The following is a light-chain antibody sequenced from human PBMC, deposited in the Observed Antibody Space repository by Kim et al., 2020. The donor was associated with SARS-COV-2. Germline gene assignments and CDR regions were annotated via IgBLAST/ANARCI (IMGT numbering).Light chain of an antibody. V-gene: IGKV3-11*01. CDR2: DAS. CDR3: QQRSAGLT. CDR1: ENVDNH. Sequence: LSLSPGERATPSCRATENVDNHLGWYQQKPGQPPRLLIYDASNRATGIPERFSGSGSGTDFTLTISSLEPEDFAVYYCQQRSAGLTFGGGTRVEIK. J-gene: IGKJ4*01.